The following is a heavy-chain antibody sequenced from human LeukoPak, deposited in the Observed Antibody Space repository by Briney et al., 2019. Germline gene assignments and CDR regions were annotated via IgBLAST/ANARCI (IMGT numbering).Heavy chain of an antibody. CDR3: ATALLNDHSDVRALDC. V-gene: IGHV1-24*01. Sequence: ASVKVSCKVSGSTLNELSIHWVRQAPGKGLEWMGGFDPEDAEPLSALKFQDRFTMTEDTSTDTAYMELSSLISGDTAVYYCATALLNDHSDVRALDCWGQGTLVTISS. J-gene: IGHJ4*02. CDR2: FDPEDAEP. D-gene: IGHD4-17*01. CDR1: GSTLNELS.